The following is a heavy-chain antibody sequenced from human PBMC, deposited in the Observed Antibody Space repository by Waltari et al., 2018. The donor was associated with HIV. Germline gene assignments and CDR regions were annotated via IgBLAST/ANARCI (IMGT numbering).Heavy chain of an antibody. V-gene: IGHV4-39*01. CDR2: IYYSGSA. CDR1: GGSISSSNYY. CDR3: ARHSLVHSYGMDV. D-gene: IGHD3-10*01. Sequence: QLQLQESGPGLVKPSETLSLTCTVSGGSISSSNYYWGSIRQPPGKGLEWIGIIYYSGSAYYNPSLKSRVTISVDTSKNQFSLKLSSVTAADTAVYYCARHSLVHSYGMDVWGQGTTVTVSS. J-gene: IGHJ6*02.